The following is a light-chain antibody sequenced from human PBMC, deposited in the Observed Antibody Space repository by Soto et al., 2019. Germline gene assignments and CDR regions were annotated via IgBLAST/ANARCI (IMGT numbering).Light chain of an antibody. CDR1: SSDVGGFEY. CDR2: DVT. CDR3: GSITRSSTSV. V-gene: IGLV2-14*01. J-gene: IGLJ1*01. Sequence: QSALSQPASVSGPPGQSITISCTGTSSDVGGFEYVSWYQHQPGKAPKLIIYDVTKRPSGVSNRFSGSKSGNTASLTISGIQAEDEGDYYCGSITRSSTSVFGTGTKVTV.